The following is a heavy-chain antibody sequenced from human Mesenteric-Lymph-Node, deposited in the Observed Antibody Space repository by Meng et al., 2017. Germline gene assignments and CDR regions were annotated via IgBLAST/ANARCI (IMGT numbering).Heavy chain of an antibody. CDR2: IFSSGST. Sequence: SETLSLTCTVSGGSINDYYWSWIRQPPGKGLEWIGYIFSSGSTQYNPSLQSRVTISLDTSNKQFSLTLRSVTTADTAVYYCARARNGYNYRYDYWGQGTLVTVSS. CDR3: ARARNGYNYRYDY. D-gene: IGHD5-24*01. J-gene: IGHJ4*02. V-gene: IGHV4-59*12. CDR1: GGSINDYY.